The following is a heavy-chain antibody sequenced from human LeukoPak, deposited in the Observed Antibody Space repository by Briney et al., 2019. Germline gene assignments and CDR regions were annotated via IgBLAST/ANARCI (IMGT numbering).Heavy chain of an antibody. J-gene: IGHJ4*02. D-gene: IGHD3-22*01. CDR3: ARDNPYYYDSSGFGYFDY. Sequence: GGSLRLSCAASGFTFSDYYMSWIRQAPGKGLEWVSYISSSGSTIYYADSVKGRFTISRDNAKNSLYLQMNSLRAEDTAVYYCARDNPYYYDSSGFGYFDYWGQGTLVTVSS. CDR1: GFTFSDYY. V-gene: IGHV3-11*01. CDR2: ISSSGSTI.